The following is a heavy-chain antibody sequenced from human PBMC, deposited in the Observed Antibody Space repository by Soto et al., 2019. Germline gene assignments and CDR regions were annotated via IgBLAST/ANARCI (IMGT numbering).Heavy chain of an antibody. Sequence: QVQLVESEGGLVKPGGSLRLSCAVSGFTFSDYYMTWIRQAPGKGLEWVSYISSSTSHTNYADSVKGRFTISRDNAKNSLFLQMNSLSAEDTAVYYCARGRGAAADYFDFWGQGTLVTVSS. J-gene: IGHJ4*02. CDR1: GFTFSDYY. V-gene: IGHV3-11*05. D-gene: IGHD6-13*01. CDR2: ISSSTSHT. CDR3: ARGRGAAADYFDF.